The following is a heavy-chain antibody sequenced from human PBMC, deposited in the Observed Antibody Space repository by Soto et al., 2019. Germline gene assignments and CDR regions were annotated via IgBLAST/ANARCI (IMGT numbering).Heavy chain of an antibody. CDR1: GGSINSYW. CDR2: VYSSGTT. CDR3: ARDIGSYAYAEGY. J-gene: IGHJ4*02. Sequence: SETLSLTCSVSGGSINSYWWSWIRQPAGKGLEWIGRVYSSGTTDYNPSLNSRATMSVETSKNQFSLKLTSVTAADTAVYYCARDIGSYAYAEGYWGQGTQVTVSS. V-gene: IGHV4-4*07. D-gene: IGHD2-2*01.